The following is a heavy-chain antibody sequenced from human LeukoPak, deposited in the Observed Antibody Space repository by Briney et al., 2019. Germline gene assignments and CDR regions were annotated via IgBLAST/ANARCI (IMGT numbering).Heavy chain of an antibody. D-gene: IGHD6-19*01. J-gene: IGHJ6*03. CDR3: AKASGMALAGTSSYYSYYYMDV. CDR2: ISSSGSTI. V-gene: IGHV3-48*03. CDR1: GFTFSSYE. Sequence: GGSLRLSCAASGFTFSSYEMNWVRQAPGKGLEWVSYISSSGSTIYYADSVEGRFTISRDNAKNSLYLQMNSLRAEDTAFYYCAKASGMALAGTSSYYSYYYMDVWGKGTTVTISS.